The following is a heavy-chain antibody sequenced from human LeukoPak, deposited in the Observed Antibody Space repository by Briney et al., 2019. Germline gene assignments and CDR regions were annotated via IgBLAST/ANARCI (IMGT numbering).Heavy chain of an antibody. CDR3: ARDKNTNLVHYLAH. CDR2: ITQDGNFQ. V-gene: IGHV3-30*03. J-gene: IGHJ4*02. Sequence: PPGGSLRLSCVASGFSFSNYGMHWVRQAPGKGLEWVAVITQDGNFQVYADSVKGRFTVSRDNSQNMMYLQMTSLTAEDTAVYFCARDKNTNLVHYLAHWGQGTLVTVPP. CDR1: GFSFSNYG. D-gene: IGHD1-1*01.